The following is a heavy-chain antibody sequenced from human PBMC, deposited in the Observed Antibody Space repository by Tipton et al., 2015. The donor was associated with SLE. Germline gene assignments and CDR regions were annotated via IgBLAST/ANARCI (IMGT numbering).Heavy chain of an antibody. J-gene: IGHJ6*02. V-gene: IGHV3-23*01. D-gene: IGHD6-19*01. CDR1: GFTFWSHD. Sequence: GSLRLSCATSGFTFWSHDMGWVRQAPGKGLEWVSVTSESGAGTHYINSVRGRFTISRDNAKNTLYLQMRSLRVEDTGIYYCARAPTISVAGTTDPFGMDVWGPGTRVTVSS. CDR2: TSESGAGT. CDR3: ARAPTISVAGTTDPFGMDV.